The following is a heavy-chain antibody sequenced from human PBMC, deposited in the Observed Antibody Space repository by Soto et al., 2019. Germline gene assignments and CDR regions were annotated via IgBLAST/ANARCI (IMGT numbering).Heavy chain of an antibody. CDR1: GFTVSSNY. CDR3: AREDWFDT. Sequence: GGSLRLSCAASGFTVSSNYMTWVRQAPGKGLEWVSLIYSNGDTYYADSVKGRFTISRDNSKNTLYLQMNSLRGDDTAVYYCAREDWFDTWGQGNLVTVSS. V-gene: IGHV3-53*01. J-gene: IGHJ5*02. CDR2: IYSNGDT.